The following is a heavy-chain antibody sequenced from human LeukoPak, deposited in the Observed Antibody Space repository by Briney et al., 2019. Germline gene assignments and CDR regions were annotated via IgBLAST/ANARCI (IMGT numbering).Heavy chain of an antibody. D-gene: IGHD3-3*01. CDR3: ARDRLVTIFGVVISDYYGMDV. Sequence: ASVKVSCKASGGTFSSYAINWVRQATGQGLEWMGWMNPNSGNTGYAQKFQGRVTMTRNTSISTAYMELSSLRSEDTAVYYCARDRLVTIFGVVISDYYGMDVWGQGTTVTVSS. V-gene: IGHV1-8*02. J-gene: IGHJ6*02. CDR1: GGTFSSYA. CDR2: MNPNSGNT.